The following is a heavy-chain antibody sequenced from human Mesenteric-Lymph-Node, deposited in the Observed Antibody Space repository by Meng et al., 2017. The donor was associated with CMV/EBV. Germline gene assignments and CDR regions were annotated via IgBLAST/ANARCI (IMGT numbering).Heavy chain of an antibody. CDR2: INPSGGST. D-gene: IGHD6-19*01. J-gene: IGHJ4*02. CDR3: ARRGGSGWDY. CDR1: GYTFTSYA. Sequence: KVSCKASGYTFTSYAMNWVRQAPGQGLEWMGIINPSGGSTNYAQKFQGRVTMTSDTSTSKVYMELSSLRSEDTAVYYCARRGGSGWDYWGQGTLVTVSS. V-gene: IGHV1-46*01.